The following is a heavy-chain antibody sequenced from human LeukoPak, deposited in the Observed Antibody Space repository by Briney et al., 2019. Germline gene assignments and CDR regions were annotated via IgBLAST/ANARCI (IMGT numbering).Heavy chain of an antibody. J-gene: IGHJ4*02. Sequence: KAGGSLRLSCAASGFPFSRYSMNWVRQAPGEGPEWVSSISSSSSNKDYVDSVKGRFTVSRDNSKNTLSLQMNSLRVEDTAVYYCAKGGYEYDSSGHNYFDYWGQGTLVTVSS. CDR3: AKGGYEYDSSGHNYFDY. CDR1: GFPFSRYS. V-gene: IGHV3-21*01. D-gene: IGHD3-22*01. CDR2: ISSSSSNK.